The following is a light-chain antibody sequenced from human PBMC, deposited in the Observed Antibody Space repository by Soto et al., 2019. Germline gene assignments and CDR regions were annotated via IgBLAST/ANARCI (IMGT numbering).Light chain of an antibody. V-gene: IGKV1-5*01. J-gene: IGKJ4*01. CDR2: DAS. CDR3: QQYNSYSPVT. CDR1: QSISSW. Sequence: DIQMTQSPSTLSAPVGDRVTITCRASQSISSWLAWYQQKPGKAPKLLIYDASSLESGVPSRFSGSGSGTEFTLTISSLQPDDFATYYCQQYNSYSPVTFGGGTKVEIK.